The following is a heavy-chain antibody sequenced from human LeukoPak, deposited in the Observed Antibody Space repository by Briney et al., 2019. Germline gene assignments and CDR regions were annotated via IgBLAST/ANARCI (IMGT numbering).Heavy chain of an antibody. J-gene: IGHJ4*02. CDR1: Y. D-gene: IGHD4-11*01. V-gene: IGHV4-59*01. Sequence: YXSWIRXPXGKGLEWIGYIYYSGSTNYNPSLKSRVTISVDTSKNQFSLKLSSVTAADTAVYYCARVSYSGLAFDYWGQGTLVTVSS. CDR2: IYYSGST. CDR3: ARVSYSGLAFDY.